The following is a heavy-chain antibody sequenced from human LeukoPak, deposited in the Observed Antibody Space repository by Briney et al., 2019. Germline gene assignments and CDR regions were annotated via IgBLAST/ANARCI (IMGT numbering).Heavy chain of an antibody. J-gene: IGHJ4*02. CDR1: GYTFTIYA. V-gene: IGHV1-3*01. CDR3: ARLLHYDILAGYYPYFDY. D-gene: IGHD3-9*01. CDR2: INAGNGNT. Sequence: ASVRVSSKDSGYTFTIYAMHWVRQAPGQRVEWMGWINAGNGNTKYSQKFQGRVTITRDTSASTSYMELSSLRSEATAVYYCARLLHYDILAGYYPYFDYWGQGTLVPVSS.